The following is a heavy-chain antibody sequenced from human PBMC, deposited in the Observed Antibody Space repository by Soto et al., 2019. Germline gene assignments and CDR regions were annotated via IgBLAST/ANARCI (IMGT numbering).Heavy chain of an antibody. J-gene: IGHJ5*02. Sequence: EVQLLESGGGLVQPGGSLRLSCAASGFTFNIYAMSWVRQAPGKGLEWVSAISGSGGSTYYADSVKGRFTISRDNSKNTLYLQMNSLRAEDTAVYYCAKLERLGSHWFDPWGQGTLVTVSS. CDR2: ISGSGGST. CDR3: AKLERLGSHWFDP. CDR1: GFTFNIYA. D-gene: IGHD1-1*01. V-gene: IGHV3-23*01.